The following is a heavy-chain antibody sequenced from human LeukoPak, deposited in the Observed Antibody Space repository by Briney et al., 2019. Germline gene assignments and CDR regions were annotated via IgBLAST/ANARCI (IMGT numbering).Heavy chain of an antibody. CDR1: GGTFSSYA. CDR2: IIPIFGTA. J-gene: IGHJ4*02. V-gene: IGHV1-69*01. D-gene: IGHD6-13*01. CDR3: ARHPGIAAAGTSFLGY. Sequence: ASVKVSCKASGGTFSSYAISWVRQAPGQGLEWMGGIIPIFGTANYAQKFQGRVTITADESTSTAYMELSSLRSDDTAVYYCARHPGIAAAGTSFLGYWGQGTLVTVSS.